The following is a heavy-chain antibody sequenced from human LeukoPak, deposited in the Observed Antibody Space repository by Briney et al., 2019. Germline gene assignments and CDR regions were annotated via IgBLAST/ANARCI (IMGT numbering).Heavy chain of an antibody. V-gene: IGHV4-34*01. D-gene: IGHD3-22*01. J-gene: IGHJ5*02. Sequence: SEALSLTCAVYGGSFSGYYWSWIRQPPGKGLEWIGEINHSGSTNYNPSLKSRVTISVDTSKNQFSLKLSSVTAADTAVYYCARGRHYYDSSGYYYGSWFDPWGQGTLVTVSS. CDR2: INHSGST. CDR3: ARGRHYYDSSGYYYGSWFDP. CDR1: GGSFSGYY.